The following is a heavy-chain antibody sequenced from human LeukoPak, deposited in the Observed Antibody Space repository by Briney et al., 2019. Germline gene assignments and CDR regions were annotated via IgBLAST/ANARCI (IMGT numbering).Heavy chain of an antibody. CDR3: AKDPTPGYSSSWYCRD. V-gene: IGHV3-30*02. Sequence: GGSLRLSRAASGFTFSSYGMHWVRQAPGKGLEWVAFIRYDGSNKYYADSVKGRFTISRDNSKNTLYLQMNSLRAEDTAVYYCAKDPTPGYSSSWYCRDWGQGTLVTVSS. CDR1: GFTFSSYG. J-gene: IGHJ4*02. D-gene: IGHD6-13*01. CDR2: IRYDGSNK.